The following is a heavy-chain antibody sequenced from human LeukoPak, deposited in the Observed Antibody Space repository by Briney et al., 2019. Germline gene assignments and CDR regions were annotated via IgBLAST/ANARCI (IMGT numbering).Heavy chain of an antibody. CDR3: ARDYKSESGLFDY. D-gene: IGHD3/OR15-3a*01. V-gene: IGHV1-2*02. CDR1: GYTFTSYG. CDR2: INPNSGGT. J-gene: IGHJ4*02. Sequence: ASVKVSCKASGYTFTSYGISWVRQAPGQGLEWMGWINPNSGGTNYAQKFQGRVTMTRDTSISTAYMELSRLRSDDTAVYYCARDYKSESGLFDYWGQGTLVTVSS.